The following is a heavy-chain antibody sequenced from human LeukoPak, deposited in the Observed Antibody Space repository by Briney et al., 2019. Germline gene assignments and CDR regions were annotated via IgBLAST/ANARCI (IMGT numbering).Heavy chain of an antibody. CDR3: AKETGGIEGSYNWFDP. V-gene: IGHV3-33*06. Sequence: GGSLRLSCAASGFTFSSYGMRWVRQAPGKGLEWVAVIWYDGSNEYYADSVKGRFTVSRDNSKNTLYLQMNSLSAEDTAVYYCAKETGGIEGSYNWFDPWGQGTLVTVSS. CDR1: GFTFSSYG. J-gene: IGHJ5*02. CDR2: IWYDGSNE. D-gene: IGHD3-10*01.